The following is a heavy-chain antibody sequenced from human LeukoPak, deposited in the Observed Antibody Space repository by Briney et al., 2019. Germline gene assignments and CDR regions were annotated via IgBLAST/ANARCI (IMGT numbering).Heavy chain of an antibody. V-gene: IGHV1-8*01. CDR3: ARRSVGYSYAQSYYYYMDV. CDR1: GYTFTSYD. CDR2: MNPNSGNT. D-gene: IGHD5-18*01. Sequence: ASVKVSCKASGYTFTSYDINWVRQATGQGLEWMGWMNPNSGNTGYAQKFQGRVTITADKSTSTAYMELSSLRSEDTAVYYCARRSVGYSYAQSYYYYMDVWGKGTTVTVSS. J-gene: IGHJ6*03.